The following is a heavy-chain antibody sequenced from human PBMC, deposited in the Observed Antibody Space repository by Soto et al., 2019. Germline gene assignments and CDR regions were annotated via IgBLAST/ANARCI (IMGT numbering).Heavy chain of an antibody. Sequence: SSETLSLTCTVSGGSISSSSHHWAWIRQPPGKGLEWIGSIYYSGNTYHNPSLKSRFTISRDNAQNSLYLQMNSLSAEDTAIYYCARSQIVALGTGPFDNWGQGTLVTVSS. CDR3: ARSQIVALGTGPFDN. CDR2: IYYSGNT. D-gene: IGHD6-6*01. CDR1: GGSISSSSHH. J-gene: IGHJ4*02. V-gene: IGHV4-39*01.